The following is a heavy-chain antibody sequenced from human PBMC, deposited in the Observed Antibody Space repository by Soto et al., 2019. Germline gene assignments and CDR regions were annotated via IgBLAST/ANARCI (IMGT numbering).Heavy chain of an antibody. CDR2: INSDGSST. CDR1: GFTFSTYW. V-gene: IGHV3-74*01. CDR3: ASFPPYSSSSKY. D-gene: IGHD6-6*01. Sequence: PGGSLRLSCAVSGFTFSTYWMHWVRQAPGKGLVWVSRINSDGSSTTYADSVKGRFTISRDNAKNTLYLQMSSLRPEDTAVYYCASFPPYSSSSKYWGQGTLVTVSS. J-gene: IGHJ4*02.